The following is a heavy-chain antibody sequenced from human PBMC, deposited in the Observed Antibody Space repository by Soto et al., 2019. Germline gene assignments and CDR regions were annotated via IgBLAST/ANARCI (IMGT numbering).Heavy chain of an antibody. J-gene: IGHJ6*02. CDR3: ARGDRGCSGSPPSYYYSGLDV. CDR2: VSNRGDIT. Sequence: EVQLLESGGDLVQPGGSLRLSCAASGLNFSDYAMTWVRQAPGKGLEWVSSVSNRGDITYYADSVKGRFTISRDNSKNTLFMNINSLRAEDTALYYCARGDRGCSGSPPSYYYSGLDVWGQGTTVTVSS. V-gene: IGHV3-23*01. CDR1: GLNFSDYA. D-gene: IGHD3-10*02.